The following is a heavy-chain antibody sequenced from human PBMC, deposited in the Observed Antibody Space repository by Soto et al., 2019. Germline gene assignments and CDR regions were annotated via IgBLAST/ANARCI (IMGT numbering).Heavy chain of an antibody. CDR3: ARPKTTGAGPWCDP. Sequence: PGGSLRLSCAASGFTFSNYWMHWVRQAPGKGLVWVSRIKGDGSTTSYADSVKGRFTISRDNAKNTLYLQMNSLRAEDTAVYYCARPKTTGAGPWCDPWGQGTMGTVSS. J-gene: IGHJ5*02. V-gene: IGHV3-74*01. CDR2: IKGDGSTT. CDR1: GFTFSNYW. D-gene: IGHD1-1*01.